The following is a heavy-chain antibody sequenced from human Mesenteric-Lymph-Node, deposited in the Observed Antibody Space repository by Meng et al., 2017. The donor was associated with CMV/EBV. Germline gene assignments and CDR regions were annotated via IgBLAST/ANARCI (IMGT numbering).Heavy chain of an antibody. D-gene: IGHD3-9*01. CDR2: IYYSGST. V-gene: IGHV4-61*01. J-gene: IGHJ4*02. CDR3: ARDSYDILTGSEFYFDY. Sequence: SVRSGSYYWGWIRQPPGKGLEWIGYIYYSGSTNYNPSLKSRVTISVDTSKNQFSLKLSSVTAADTAVYYCARDSYDILTGSEFYFDYWGQGTLVTVSS. CDR1: SVRSGSYY.